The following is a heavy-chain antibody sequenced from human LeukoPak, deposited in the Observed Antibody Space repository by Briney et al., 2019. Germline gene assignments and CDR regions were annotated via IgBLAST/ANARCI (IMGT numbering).Heavy chain of an antibody. CDR3: ARDATIVVMATEYYFDY. CDR2: IIPILGIA. CDR1: GYTLTELS. D-gene: IGHD5-24*01. Sequence: SVKVSCKVSGYTLTELSMHWVRQAPGQGLEWMGRIIPILGIANYAQKFQGRVTITADKSTSTAYMELSSLRSEDTAVYYCARDATIVVMATEYYFDYWGQGTLVTVSS. J-gene: IGHJ4*02. V-gene: IGHV1-69*04.